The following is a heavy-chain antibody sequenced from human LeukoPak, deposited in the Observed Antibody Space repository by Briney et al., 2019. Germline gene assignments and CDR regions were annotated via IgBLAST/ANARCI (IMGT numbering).Heavy chain of an antibody. CDR3: AKEGGIAARKGRTVDY. V-gene: IGHV3-30*02. D-gene: IGHD6-6*01. CDR2: IRYDGSNK. CDR1: GFTFSSYG. Sequence: GGSLRLSCAASGFTFSSYGMHWVRQAPGKGLEWVAFIRYDGSNKHYADSVKGRFTISRDNSKNTLDLQMNSLRAEDTAVYYCAKEGGIAARKGRTVDYWGQGTLVTVSS. J-gene: IGHJ4*02.